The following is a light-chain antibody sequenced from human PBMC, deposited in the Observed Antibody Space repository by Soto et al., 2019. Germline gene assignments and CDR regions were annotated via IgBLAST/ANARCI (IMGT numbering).Light chain of an antibody. J-gene: IGKJ2*01. CDR1: QTISSW. CDR2: KAS. CDR3: QQYNTYSYT. V-gene: IGKV1-5*03. Sequence: DIQMTQSPSTLSASVGDRVTITCRASQTISSWLAWYQQKPGTAPQLLIYKASTLDSGVPSRFSGSGSGTEFTLTISSLQPDDFATYYCQQYNTYSYTFGQGTKVEIK.